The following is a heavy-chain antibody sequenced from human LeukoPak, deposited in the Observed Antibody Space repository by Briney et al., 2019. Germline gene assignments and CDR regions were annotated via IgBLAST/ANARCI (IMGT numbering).Heavy chain of an antibody. V-gene: IGHV4-4*02. CDR1: GGSISSSKW. J-gene: IGHJ4*02. CDR3: ARWNYDSSGYGDY. Sequence: PSETLSLTCAVSGGSISSSKWWSWVGQPPGKGLEWIGEIYHSGSTNYNPSLKSRVTISVDKSKNQFSLNLSSVTAADTAVYYCARWNYDSSGYGDYWGQGTLVTVSS. D-gene: IGHD3-22*01. CDR2: IYHSGST.